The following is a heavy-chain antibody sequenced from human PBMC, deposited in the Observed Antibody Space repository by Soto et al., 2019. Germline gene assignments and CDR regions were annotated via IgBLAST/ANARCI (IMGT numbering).Heavy chain of an antibody. Sequence: QVQLQESGPGLVKPSGTLSLTCAVSGVSISSHDWWTWVRQPPGKGLEWIGESHQSGYTPSNSSLDSRVNISVDKSTNQFSLILTSLTVAETAVYYCATRDTSRFYWGQGTLVTVSS. V-gene: IGHV4-4*02. J-gene: IGHJ4*02. CDR3: ATRDTSRFY. D-gene: IGHD5-18*01. CDR2: SHQSGYT. CDR1: GVSISSHDW.